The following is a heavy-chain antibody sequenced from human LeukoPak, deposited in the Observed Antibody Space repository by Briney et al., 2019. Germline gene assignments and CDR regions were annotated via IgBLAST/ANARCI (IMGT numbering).Heavy chain of an antibody. V-gene: IGHV4-39*07. CDR3: ARARGIAVAGTNWFDP. CDR2: IYYSGST. CDR1: GGSISSSSYY. J-gene: IGHJ5*02. D-gene: IGHD6-19*01. Sequence: PSETLSLTCTVSGGSISSSSYYWGWIRQPPGKRLEWIGSIYYSGSTYYNPSLKSRVTISVDTSKNQFSLKLSSVTAADTAVYYCARARGIAVAGTNWFDPWGQGTLVTVSS.